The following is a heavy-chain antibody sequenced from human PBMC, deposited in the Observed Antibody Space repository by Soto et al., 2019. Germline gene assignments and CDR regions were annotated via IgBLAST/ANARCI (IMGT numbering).Heavy chain of an antibody. V-gene: IGHV4-30-4*01. J-gene: IGHJ5*02. CDR1: GDSISSINSY. CDR3: ARGRGYSYGLDP. D-gene: IGHD5-18*01. CDR2: ISYSGTT. Sequence: PSETLSLTCPVSGDSISSINSYWSWIRQPPGEGLEWIGFISYSGTTSYSPSLKSRVAISLDTSKNQFSLSLNFVTAADTAVYYCARGRGYSYGLDPWGQGSLVTVSS.